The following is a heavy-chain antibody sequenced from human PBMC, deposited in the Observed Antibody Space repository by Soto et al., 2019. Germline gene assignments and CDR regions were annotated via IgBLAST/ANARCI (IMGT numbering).Heavy chain of an antibody. V-gene: IGHV3-23*01. CDR1: GFTFSSYA. CDR3: AKDPDYQPHQRNFDY. J-gene: IGHJ4*02. CDR2: ISGGGGST. Sequence: PGGSLRLSCAASGFTFSSYAMSWVRQAPGKGLEWVSSISGGGGSTYYADSVMGRFTISRDKSTSTMFLQMNSLTVDDTAVYYWAKDPDYQPHQRNFDYWGQGTLVTVSS. D-gene: IGHD2-2*01.